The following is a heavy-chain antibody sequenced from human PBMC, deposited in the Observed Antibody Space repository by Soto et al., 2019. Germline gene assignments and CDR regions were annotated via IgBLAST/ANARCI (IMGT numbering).Heavy chain of an antibody. CDR2: ISGSGGST. D-gene: IGHD3-10*01. V-gene: IGHV3-23*01. J-gene: IGHJ4*02. CDR1: GFTFSSYA. Sequence: GGSLRLSCAASGFTFSSYAMSWVRQAPGKGLEWVSAISGSGGSTYYADSVKGRFTISRDNSKNTLYLQMNSLRAEDTVVYYCAKNGASGGSGSYYDYWGQGTLVTVSS. CDR3: AKNGASGGSGSYYDY.